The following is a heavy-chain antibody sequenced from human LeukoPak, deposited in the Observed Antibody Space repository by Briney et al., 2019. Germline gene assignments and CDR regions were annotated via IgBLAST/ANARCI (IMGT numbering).Heavy chain of an antibody. CDR1: FGSISTSDYY. J-gene: IGHJ4*02. V-gene: IGHV4-39*01. Sequence: SETLSLTCTVSFGSISTSDYYWGWVREPPGKGLEWIGSVSYSGTTYYNPSLKSRVTVSVDTSKKQFSLKLSFVSAADTAVYYRARHGGSYLVHLDYWGQGTLITVSS. D-gene: IGHD2-15*01. CDR2: VSYSGTT. CDR3: ARHGGSYLVHLDY.